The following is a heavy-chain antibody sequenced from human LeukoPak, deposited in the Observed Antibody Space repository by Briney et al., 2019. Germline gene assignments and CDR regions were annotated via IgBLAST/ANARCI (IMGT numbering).Heavy chain of an antibody. CDR1: GFTLSSNA. CDR3: AKSSSGWYASYYYYYMDV. J-gene: IGHJ6*03. Sequence: GGSLRLSCTASGFTLSSNAMHWVRQAPGKGLEWVAFIRYDGGNKYYADSVKGRFTISRDISKNTLYLQMNSLRAEDTAVYYCAKSSSGWYASYYYYYMDVWGKGTTVTISS. D-gene: IGHD6-19*01. CDR2: IRYDGGNK. V-gene: IGHV3-30*02.